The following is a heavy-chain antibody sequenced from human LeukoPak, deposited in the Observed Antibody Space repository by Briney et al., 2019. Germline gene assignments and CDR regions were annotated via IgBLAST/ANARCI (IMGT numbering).Heavy chain of an antibody. CDR3: ARAEDCNSTSCYKYSFGAFDI. CDR1: GGTFSSYA. J-gene: IGHJ3*02. V-gene: IGHV1-69*01. CDR2: IIPIFGTA. D-gene: IGHD2-2*02. Sequence: GASVKVSCKASGGTFSSYAISWVRQAPGQGLEWMGGIIPIFGTANYAQKFQGRVTITADESTSTAYMELSSLRSEDTAVYYCARAEDCNSTSCYKYSFGAFDIWGQGTMVTVSS.